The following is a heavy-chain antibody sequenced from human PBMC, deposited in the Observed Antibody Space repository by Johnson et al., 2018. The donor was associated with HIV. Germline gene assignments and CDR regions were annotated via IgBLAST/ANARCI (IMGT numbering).Heavy chain of an antibody. V-gene: IGHV3-20*04. CDR3: ATVVYYDSSGLDAFDI. D-gene: IGHD3-22*01. CDR2: INWNGGGT. Sequence: VQVVESGGGLIQPGGSLRLSCAASGFTVSNNYMSWVRQRPGKGLEWVSGINWNGGGTGYADSVKGRFTISRDNAKNSLYLQMNSLRAEDTALYYCATVVYYDSSGLDAFDIWGQGTMVTVSS. J-gene: IGHJ3*02. CDR1: GFTVSNNY.